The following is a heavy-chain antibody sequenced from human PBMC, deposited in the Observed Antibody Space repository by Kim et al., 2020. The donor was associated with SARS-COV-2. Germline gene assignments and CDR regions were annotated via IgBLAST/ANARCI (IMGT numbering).Heavy chain of an antibody. J-gene: IGHJ4*02. Sequence: YADSVKGRFTIYRDNAKNSLYLQMNSLRAEDTALYYCAKDITDIVATDFDYWGQGTLVTVSS. CDR3: AKDITDIVATDFDY. V-gene: IGHV3-9*01. D-gene: IGHD5-12*01.